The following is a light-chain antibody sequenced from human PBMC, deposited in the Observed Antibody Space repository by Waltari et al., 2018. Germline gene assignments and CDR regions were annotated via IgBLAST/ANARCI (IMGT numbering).Light chain of an antibody. CDR3: QSFDTSLSGWV. V-gene: IGLV1-40*01. CDR1: RSNIGAPYD. J-gene: IGLJ3*02. Sequence: QSVLTQPPSVSGAPGQRVTISCTGSRSNIGAPYDVHWYQQLPGRAPKLLIYGNINRPSGVPDRFSGSKSGTSASLAITGLQAGDEADYYCQSFDTSLSGWVFGGGTKVTVL. CDR2: GNI.